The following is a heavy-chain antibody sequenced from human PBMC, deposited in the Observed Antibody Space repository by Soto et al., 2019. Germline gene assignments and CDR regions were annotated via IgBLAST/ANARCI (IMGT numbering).Heavy chain of an antibody. CDR3: ALTTVTTNAFDI. CDR1: GYTFTSYD. CDR2: MNPNSGNT. J-gene: IGHJ3*02. V-gene: IGHV1-8*01. Sequence: ASVKVSCKASGYTFTSYDINWVRQATGQGLEWMGWMNPNSGNTGYAQKFQGRVTMTRNTSISTAYMELSSLRSEDTAAYYCALTTVTTNAFDIWGQGTMVTVSS. D-gene: IGHD4-17*01.